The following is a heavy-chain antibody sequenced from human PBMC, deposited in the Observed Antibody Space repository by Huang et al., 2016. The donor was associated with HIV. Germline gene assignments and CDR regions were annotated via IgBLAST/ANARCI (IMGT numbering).Heavy chain of an antibody. D-gene: IGHD4-17*01. Sequence: QVQLVESGGGVVQPGGSLRLACAASGFTFSNYPMQWVRQAPGKGLEWVSISTKDDGSTTYFSVSVQCRFTISRDNSKNAVYLQMSSLTADDTAVFYCARDVLRGLGYFDVWGRGTLVTVSS. CDR3: ARDVLRGLGYFDV. CDR1: GFTFSNYP. CDR2: STKDDGSTT. J-gene: IGHJ2*01. V-gene: IGHV3-30-3*01.